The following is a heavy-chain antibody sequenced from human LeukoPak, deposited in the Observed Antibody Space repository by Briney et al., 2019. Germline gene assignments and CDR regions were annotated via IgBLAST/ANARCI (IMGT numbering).Heavy chain of an antibody. V-gene: IGHV3-23*01. Sequence: GGSLRLSCAASGFTFSSYGMTWVRQAPGKGLEWVSGISGRGGSTYYADSVKGRFTVSRDNSKNALYLQMNSLRAEDTAVYYCAKTKTLGRSGSGVGYMDVWGKGTTVTISS. CDR2: ISGRGGST. J-gene: IGHJ6*03. D-gene: IGHD3-10*01. CDR1: GFTFSSYG. CDR3: AKTKTLGRSGSGVGYMDV.